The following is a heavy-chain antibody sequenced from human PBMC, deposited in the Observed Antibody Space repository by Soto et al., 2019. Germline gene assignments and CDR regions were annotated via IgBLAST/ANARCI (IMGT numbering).Heavy chain of an antibody. CDR2: VSHSGIT. Sequence: SETLSLTCAVSGASISSGYWGSWVRQPPGKGLEWIGEVSHSGITNYNPSLQSRVTMSIDQSKNQFSLELSSVIAADTAVYYCASIYDSSGYYYGNNWFDPWGQGTLVTVSS. V-gene: IGHV4-4*02. D-gene: IGHD3-22*01. J-gene: IGHJ5*02. CDR3: ASIYDSSGYYYGNNWFDP. CDR1: GASISSGYW.